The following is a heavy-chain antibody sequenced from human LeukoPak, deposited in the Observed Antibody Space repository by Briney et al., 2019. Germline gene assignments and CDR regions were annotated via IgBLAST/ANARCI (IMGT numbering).Heavy chain of an antibody. J-gene: IGHJ6*02. D-gene: IGHD1-26*01. CDR1: GFTFSDYY. CDR2: ISSSSSYI. CDR3: ARGSADYYYGMDV. Sequence: GGSLRLSCAASGFTFSDYYMSWIRQAPGKGLEWVSSISSSSSYISYADSVKGRFTISRDNAKKSLNPQMNSLRAEDTAVYYCARGSADYYYGMDVWGQGSTVTVSS. V-gene: IGHV3-11*06.